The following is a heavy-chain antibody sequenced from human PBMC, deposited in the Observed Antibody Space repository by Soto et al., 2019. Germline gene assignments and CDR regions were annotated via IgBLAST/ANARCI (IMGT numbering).Heavy chain of an antibody. Sequence: QVQLQESGPGLVKPSGTLSLTCAVSGGSISGSHWWTWVRQSPGKGLEYIGEISHSGTSNSNPSLEPRLTLSVDNSTNHLHLTLTSVTAADTAVYYCARVVLTITRGAFDAWGKGTLVIVSS. D-gene: IGHD3-9*01. J-gene: IGHJ3*01. CDR3: ARVVLTITRGAFDA. CDR1: GGSISGSHW. V-gene: IGHV4-4*02. CDR2: ISHSGTS.